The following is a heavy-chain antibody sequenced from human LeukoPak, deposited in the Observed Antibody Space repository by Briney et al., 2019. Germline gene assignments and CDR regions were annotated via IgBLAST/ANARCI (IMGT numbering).Heavy chain of an antibody. CDR3: AKGRLARDYSPFDY. J-gene: IGHJ4*02. Sequence: GESLRLSCAASGFAFRNYAMSWVRQAPGKGLEWVSAISGSSGSTYYADSVKGRLTISRDNSKNTLYLQMNSLRAEDTAVYYCAKGRLARDYSPFDYWGQGTLVTVSS. D-gene: IGHD4-11*01. CDR1: GFAFRNYA. CDR2: ISGSSGST. V-gene: IGHV3-23*01.